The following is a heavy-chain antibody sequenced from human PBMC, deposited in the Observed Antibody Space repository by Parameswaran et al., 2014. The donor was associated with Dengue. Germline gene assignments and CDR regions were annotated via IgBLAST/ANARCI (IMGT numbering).Heavy chain of an antibody. V-gene: IGHV1-18*01. J-gene: IGHJ4*02. CDR2: ISAYNGYT. D-gene: IGHD2-21*02. Sequence: VRQAPGQGLEWMGWISAYNGYTDYAQNLEGRVTLTTDTSTSTAYMRLRSLTSDDTAVYYCARDSITYCGGDCYSGYWGQGTLVTVSS. CDR3: ARDSITYCGGDCYSGY.